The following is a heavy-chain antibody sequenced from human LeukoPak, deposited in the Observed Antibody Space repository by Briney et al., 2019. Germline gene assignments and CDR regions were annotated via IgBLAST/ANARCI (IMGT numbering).Heavy chain of an antibody. CDR2: INTDGNDI. CDR3: ARESFAARWD. V-gene: IGHV3-74*01. Sequence: PGGSLRLSCAGSGFTFSSYWMHSVRQAPGKGLVWVSRINTDGNDITYADSVKGRFTISRDNVKNTLYLQMNSLTAEDTAVYYCARESFAARWDWGQGTLVTVSS. CDR1: GFTFSSYW. J-gene: IGHJ4*02. D-gene: IGHD6-6*01.